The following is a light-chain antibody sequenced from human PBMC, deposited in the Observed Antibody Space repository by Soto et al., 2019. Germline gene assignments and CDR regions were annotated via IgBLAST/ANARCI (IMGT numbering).Light chain of an antibody. Sequence: EVVLTQSPGTLSLSPGERATLSCRASQNVSSYVAWYQQKPGQSPRLLIYDASKRATGIPARFSGSGSGADFTLTISSLEPEDFAMYYCQQYAGSPRTFGQGTTVEIK. CDR3: QQYAGSPRT. J-gene: IGKJ1*01. CDR1: QNVSSY. V-gene: IGKV3-11*01. CDR2: DAS.